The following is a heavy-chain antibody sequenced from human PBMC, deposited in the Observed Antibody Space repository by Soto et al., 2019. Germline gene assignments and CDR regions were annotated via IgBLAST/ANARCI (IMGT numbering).Heavy chain of an antibody. J-gene: IGHJ4*02. CDR3: AKDYYYGSGSYYPTRYFDY. Sequence: GGSLRLSCAASGFIFSSYAMNWVRQAPGKGLKWVSVISNSGGSTYYADSVKGRFTISRDNSKNTLYLQMNSLRAEDTAVYYCAKDYYYGSGSYYPTRYFDYWGQGTLVTVSS. CDR1: GFIFSSYA. CDR2: ISNSGGST. V-gene: IGHV3-23*01. D-gene: IGHD3-10*01.